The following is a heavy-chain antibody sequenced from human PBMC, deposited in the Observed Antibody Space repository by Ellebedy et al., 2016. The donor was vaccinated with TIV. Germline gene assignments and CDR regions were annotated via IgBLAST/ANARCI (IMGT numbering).Heavy chain of an antibody. CDR2: ISAYNGNT. CDR1: GYTFTSYG. D-gene: IGHD6-19*01. J-gene: IGHJ4*02. CDR3: ARDSIAVAGTIDY. V-gene: IGHV1-18*04. Sequence: AASVKVSCKASGYTFTSYGISWVRQAPGQGLEWMGWISAYNGNTNYAQKFQGRVTMTRDTSISTAYMELSRLRSDDTAVYYCARDSIAVAGTIDYWGQGTLVTVSS.